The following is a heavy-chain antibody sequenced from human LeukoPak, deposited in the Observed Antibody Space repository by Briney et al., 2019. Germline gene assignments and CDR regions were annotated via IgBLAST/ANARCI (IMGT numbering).Heavy chain of an antibody. V-gene: IGHV4-39*07. CDR3: ASSISSSFFGI. CDR2: IYYSGTT. D-gene: IGHD6-13*01. J-gene: IGHJ3*02. Sequence: SETLSLTCFVSGGSILSSSFYWGWIRQSPGKGLEWIGSIYYSGTTYYNPSLKSRVIISVDTSKNQFSLKLSSVTAADTAVYYCASSISSSFFGIWGQGTMVTVSS. CDR1: GGSILSSSFY.